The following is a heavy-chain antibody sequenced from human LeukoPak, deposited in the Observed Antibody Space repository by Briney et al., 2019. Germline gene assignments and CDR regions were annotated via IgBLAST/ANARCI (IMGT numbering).Heavy chain of an antibody. V-gene: IGHV3-74*01. D-gene: IGHD6-19*01. Sequence: GSLRLSCAASGFTFSSYWMHWVRQAPGKGLVWVSRINSDGSSTSYADSVKGRFTISRDNAKNTLYLQMNSLRAEDTAVYYCARAPGYSSGWYPGYYYYYGMDVWGQGTTVTVSS. CDR1: GFTFSSYW. CDR3: ARAPGYSSGWYPGYYYYYGMDV. CDR2: INSDGSST. J-gene: IGHJ6*02.